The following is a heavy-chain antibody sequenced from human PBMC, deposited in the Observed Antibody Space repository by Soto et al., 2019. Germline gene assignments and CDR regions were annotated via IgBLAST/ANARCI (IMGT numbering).Heavy chain of an antibody. V-gene: IGHV1-18*04. J-gene: IGHJ4*02. CDR2: ISGYNANT. CDR3: ARDFYPQAYYFDY. CDR1: GYTFTNHG. Sequence: QIQLVQSGPEVKKPGASVKVSCKASGYTFTNHGISWVRQAPGQGLEWVGWISGYNANTKYAQKFQGRVTMSTDTSTNTAYMELRSLRSDDTAVYYCARDFYPQAYYFDYWGQGTLVTVSS.